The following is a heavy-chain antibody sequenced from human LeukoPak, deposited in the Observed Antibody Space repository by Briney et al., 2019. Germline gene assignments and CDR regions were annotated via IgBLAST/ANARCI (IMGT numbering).Heavy chain of an antibody. J-gene: IGHJ4*03. D-gene: IGHD5/OR15-5a*01. CDR1: GFTFSSYA. Sequence: GGSLRLSCTASGFTFSSYAIHWVRQAPGKGLEWVALISYDGSNKYYADSVKGRFTISRDNSKNTLYLQMNSLRPEDTAVYYCARGGSTFDYWGQGTTVTVSS. CDR2: ISYDGSNK. V-gene: IGHV3-30-3*01. CDR3: ARGGSTFDY.